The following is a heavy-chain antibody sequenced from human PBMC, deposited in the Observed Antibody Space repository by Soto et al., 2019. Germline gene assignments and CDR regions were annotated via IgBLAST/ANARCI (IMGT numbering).Heavy chain of an antibody. J-gene: IGHJ4*01. V-gene: IGHV3-23*01. CDR3: VKLGDNSWSPRYYFDS. Sequence: GVPLTLSPAASGCTFNNYAMGCVRQAPGKGLEWVSPITGSGGDTYYINSVNARFTTARDNSKNTLHLQMTGLRAEDTAVYYFVKLGDNSWSPRYYFDSRGHGSLVTVSS. CDR1: GCTFNNYA. CDR2: ITGSGGDT. D-gene: IGHD1-1*01.